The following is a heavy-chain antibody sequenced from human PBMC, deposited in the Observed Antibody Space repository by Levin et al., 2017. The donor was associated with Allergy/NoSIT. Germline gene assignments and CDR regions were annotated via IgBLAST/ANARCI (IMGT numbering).Heavy chain of an antibody. CDR1: GFSLSTSGVG. CDR3: AHNFYSESYPDDAFDI. Sequence: SGPTLVKPTQTLTLTCTFSGFSLSTSGVGVGWIRQPPGKALEWLALIYWDDDKRYSPSLKSRLTITKDTSKNQVVLTMTNMDPVDTATYYCAHNFYSESYPDDAFDIWGQGTMVTVSS. V-gene: IGHV2-5*02. J-gene: IGHJ3*02. D-gene: IGHD1-26*01. CDR2: IYWDDDK.